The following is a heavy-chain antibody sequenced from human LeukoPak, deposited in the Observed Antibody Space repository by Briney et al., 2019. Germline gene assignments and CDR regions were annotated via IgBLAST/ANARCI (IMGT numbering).Heavy chain of an antibody. CDR1: GGSISSGSYY. CDR3: ARDLYGNFDY. Sequence: SSETLSLTCTVSGGSISSGSYYWSWIRQPAGKGLEWIGRIYTSGSTNYNPSLKSRVTISVDTSKNQFSLKLSSVTAADTAVYYCARDLYGNFDYWGQGTLVTVSS. J-gene: IGHJ4*02. CDR2: IYTSGST. D-gene: IGHD4-17*01. V-gene: IGHV4-61*02.